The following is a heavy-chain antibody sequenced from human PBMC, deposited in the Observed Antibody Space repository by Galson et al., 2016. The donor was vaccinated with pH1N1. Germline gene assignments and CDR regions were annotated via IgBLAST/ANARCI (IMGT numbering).Heavy chain of an antibody. J-gene: IGHJ2*01. D-gene: IGHD3-22*01. CDR2: IIPIFNTA. V-gene: IGHV1-69*13. CDR1: GGTFGSYG. CDR3: AREYYYDTDLSDWYFDL. Sequence: SVKVSCKASGGTFGSYGINWVRQAPGQGLEWMGGIIPIFNTAKYAQNFQGRVTITADESTSTAYMELSSLRSGDTAVYYCAREYYYDTDLSDWYFDLWGRGTLLTVSS.